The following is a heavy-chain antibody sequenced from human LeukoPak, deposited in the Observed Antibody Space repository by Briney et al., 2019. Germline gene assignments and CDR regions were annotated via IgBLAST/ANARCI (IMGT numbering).Heavy chain of an antibody. CDR1: GFTFSDYY. V-gene: IGHV3-11*04. J-gene: IGHJ3*02. Sequence: PGGSLRLSCAASGFTFSDYYMSWIRQAPGKGLEWVSYISSSGSTIYYADSVKGRFTISRDNAKNSLYLQMNSLRAEDTAVYYCATQRGYSHGDAFDIWGQGTMVTVSS. CDR2: ISSSGSTI. CDR3: ATQRGYSHGDAFDI. D-gene: IGHD5-18*01.